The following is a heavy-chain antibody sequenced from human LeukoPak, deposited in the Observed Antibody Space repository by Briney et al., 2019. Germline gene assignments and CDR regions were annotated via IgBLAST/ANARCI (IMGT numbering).Heavy chain of an antibody. D-gene: IGHD3-10*01. V-gene: IGHV1-18*01. CDR1: GYTFTSYG. CDR2: ISAYNGNT. CDR3: ARVVGRGVIITGAFDI. J-gene: IGHJ3*02. Sequence: ASVKVSCKASGYTFTSYGISWVRQAPGQGLEWMGWISAYNGNTNYAQKLQGRVTMTTDTSTSTAYMELRSRRSDDTAVYYCARVVGRGVIITGAFDIWGQGTMVTVSS.